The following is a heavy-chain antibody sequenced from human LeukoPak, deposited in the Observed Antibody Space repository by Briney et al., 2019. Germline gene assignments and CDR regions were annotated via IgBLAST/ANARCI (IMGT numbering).Heavy chain of an antibody. D-gene: IGHD5-18*01. CDR2: ISSSTSTI. CDR3: ARVLGYTYGYYSYGMDV. V-gene: IGHV3-48*02. Sequence: GGSLRLSCAASGFTFSTYSMNWVRQAPGKGLEWVSYISSSTSTINYADSVKGRFTISRDNAKNSLYLQMNSLRDEDTAVYYCARVLGYTYGYYSYGMDVWGQGTTVTVSS. CDR1: GFTFSTYS. J-gene: IGHJ6*02.